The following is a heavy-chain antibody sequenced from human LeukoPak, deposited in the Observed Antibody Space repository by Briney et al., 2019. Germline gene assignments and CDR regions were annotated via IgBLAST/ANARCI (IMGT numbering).Heavy chain of an antibody. J-gene: IGHJ3*02. CDR2: ISAYNGNT. D-gene: IGHD3-10*01. CDR1: GYTFTSYG. CDR3: ALYYYGSGSYYNVSPAFDI. Sequence: ASVKVSCKASGYTFTSYGISWVRQAPGQGLDGMGWISAYNGNTNYAQKLQGRVTMTTDTSTSTAYMELRSLRSDDTAVYYCALYYYGSGSYYNVSPAFDIWGQGTMVTVSS. V-gene: IGHV1-18*01.